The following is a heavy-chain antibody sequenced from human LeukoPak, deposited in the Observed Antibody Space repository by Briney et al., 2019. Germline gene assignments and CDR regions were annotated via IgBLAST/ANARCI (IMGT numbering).Heavy chain of an antibody. V-gene: IGHV3-23*01. Sequence: PGGSLRLSCAASGFTFSSYGMSWVRQAPGKGLEWVSGISGSGGKTDYADSVKGRFTISRDNSKNTLYLQMNSLRAEDTAVYYCARAPKFRLVGVSKGPFDPWGQGTLVTVSS. CDR2: ISGSGGKT. D-gene: IGHD1-26*01. CDR3: ARAPKFRLVGVSKGPFDP. J-gene: IGHJ5*02. CDR1: GFTFSSYG.